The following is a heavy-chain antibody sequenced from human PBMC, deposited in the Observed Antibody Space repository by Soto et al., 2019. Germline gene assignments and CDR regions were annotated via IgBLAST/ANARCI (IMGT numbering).Heavy chain of an antibody. V-gene: IGHV3-53*01. CDR1: GFSFSDYY. CDR3: ATWHEREHAYDV. Sequence: GGSLRLSCAASGFSFSDYYMSWIRQAPGKGLEWVSALYDVDGSFYSDSVKGRFTTSSDSSKTTVYLQMNDLRPADTAVYYCATWHEREHAYDVWGQGTTVTVSS. J-gene: IGHJ3*01. CDR2: LYDVDGS. D-gene: IGHD1-1*01.